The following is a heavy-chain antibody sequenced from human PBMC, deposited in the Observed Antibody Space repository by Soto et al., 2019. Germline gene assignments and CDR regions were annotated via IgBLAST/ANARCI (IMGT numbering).Heavy chain of an antibody. CDR1: GGSISSYY. CDR2: IYYSGST. D-gene: IGHD6-6*01. Sequence: SETLSLTCTVSGGSISSYYWSWIRQPPGKGLEWIGYIYYSGSTNYNPSLKSRVTISVDTSKNQFSLKLSSVTAADTAVYYCARAHIEYSSSSPFDYWGQGTLVTVSS. V-gene: IGHV4-59*01. J-gene: IGHJ4*02. CDR3: ARAHIEYSSSSPFDY.